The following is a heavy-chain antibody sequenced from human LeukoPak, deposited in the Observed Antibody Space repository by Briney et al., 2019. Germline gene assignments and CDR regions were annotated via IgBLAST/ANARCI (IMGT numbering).Heavy chain of an antibody. J-gene: IGHJ5*02. CDR1: GFTFSAYA. CDR2: IVATYEGT. CDR3: ARGKAGGLVDLFDP. V-gene: IGHV3-23*01. Sequence: GGSLRLSRAASGFTFSAYAMMWVRQAPGKGLEWVSSIVATYEGTFYADSVQGRFIISRDNSESTVSLQMNSLRAEDTAVYYCARGKAGGLVDLFDPWGQGTLVTVSS. D-gene: IGHD3/OR15-3a*01.